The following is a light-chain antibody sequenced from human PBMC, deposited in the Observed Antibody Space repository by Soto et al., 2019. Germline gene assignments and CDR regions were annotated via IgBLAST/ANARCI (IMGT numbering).Light chain of an antibody. V-gene: IGKV1-39*01. Sequence: DIQMTQSPSSLSASVGDRVTITCRASQSISSYLNWYQQKPGKAPKLLIYAASSLQTGVPSRFSGSGSGTDFTLTISSLQPEDFATYYCQQCYSTPLTFGHGTKVDIK. J-gene: IGKJ3*01. CDR1: QSISSY. CDR2: AAS. CDR3: QQCYSTPLT.